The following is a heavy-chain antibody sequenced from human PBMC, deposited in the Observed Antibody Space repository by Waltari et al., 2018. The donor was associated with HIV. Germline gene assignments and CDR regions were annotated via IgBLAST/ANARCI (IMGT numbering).Heavy chain of an antibody. J-gene: IGHJ4*02. CDR2: ISDTGRVI. Sequence: QVQLVEYGGGLVQPGGSLRLPGEACVYSCQEPHMRWVRQVQGKGLEWVSYISDTGRVIYYADAVRGRFTISRDNTEKTLYLHMDSLRDEDSALYSCARHVRPHLEYFDHWGQGTLVTVFS. CDR1: VYSCQEPH. CDR3: ARHVRPHLEYFDH. V-gene: IGHV3-11*04. D-gene: IGHD1-1*01.